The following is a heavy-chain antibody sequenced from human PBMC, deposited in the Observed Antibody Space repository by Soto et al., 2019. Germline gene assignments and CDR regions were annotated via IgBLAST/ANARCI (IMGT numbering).Heavy chain of an antibody. CDR1: GYTFTGYY. CDR2: INPNSGGT. V-gene: IGHV1-2*02. CDR3: ARDSNGYPHGYYYYHGMDV. D-gene: IGHD5-18*01. J-gene: IGHJ6*02. Sequence: ASVKVSCKASGYTFTGYYMHWVRQAPGQGLEWMGWINPNSGGTNYAQKFQGRVTMTRDTSISTAYMELSRLRSDDTAVYYCARDSNGYPHGYYYYHGMDVWGQGTTVTVSS.